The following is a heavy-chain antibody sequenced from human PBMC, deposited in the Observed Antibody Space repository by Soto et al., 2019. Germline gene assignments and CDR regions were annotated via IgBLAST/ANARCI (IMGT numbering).Heavy chain of an antibody. D-gene: IGHD2-15*01. CDR2: INPSGGST. V-gene: IGHV1-46*02. J-gene: IGHJ4*02. CDR1: GYTFNTFY. CDR3: VRPKGHCSGGSCYSGPFNY. Sequence: GASVKVSCKASGYTFNTFYIHWVRQAPGQGLEWMGIINPSGGSTTYAQKFQGRVTMTRDTSTSTVYMELSSLRSEDTAVYYCVRPKGHCSGGSCYSGPFNYWGQGTLVTVSS.